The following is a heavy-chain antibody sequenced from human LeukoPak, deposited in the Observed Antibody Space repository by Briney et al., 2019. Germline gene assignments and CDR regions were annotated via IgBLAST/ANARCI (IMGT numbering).Heavy chain of an antibody. Sequence: SETLSLTCAVYGGSFSGYYWSWIRQPPGKGLEWIGEINHSGSTNYNPSLKSRVTISVGTSKNQFSLMLSSVTAADTAVYYCAREPRRSGTEIGAFDIWGRGTMVTVSS. CDR1: GGSFSGYY. CDR3: AREPRRSGTEIGAFDI. J-gene: IGHJ3*02. CDR2: INHSGST. V-gene: IGHV4-34*01. D-gene: IGHD1-1*01.